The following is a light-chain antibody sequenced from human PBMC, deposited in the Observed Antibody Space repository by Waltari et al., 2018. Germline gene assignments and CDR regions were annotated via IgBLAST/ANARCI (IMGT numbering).Light chain of an antibody. V-gene: IGKV1-8*01. J-gene: IGKJ1*01. CDR3: EQYYSFPRT. CDR2: AAS. CDR1: EAVRSY. Sequence: AIRVTQSPSSVSASTGDTVTLTCRASEAVRSYFGWYQQKPGKAPQLLVYAASSLQTGVPSRFSARGSGTHFTLTINNVQSEDFATYHCEQYYSFPRTFGQGTKVEV.